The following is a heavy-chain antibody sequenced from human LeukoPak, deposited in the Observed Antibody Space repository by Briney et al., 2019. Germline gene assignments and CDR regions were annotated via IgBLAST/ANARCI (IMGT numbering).Heavy chain of an antibody. J-gene: IGHJ4*02. D-gene: IGHD2-15*01. V-gene: IGHV3-53*01. CDR3: AREGPYCSGGSCYRVDY. CDR2: IYSGGST. CDR1: GFTVSSNY. Sequence: GGSLRLSCAASGFTVSSNYMSWVRQAPGKGLEWVSVIYSGGSTYYADSVKGRFTISRDNSKKTMYLQMNSLRGEDTAGYYCAREGPYCSGGSCYRVDYWGQGTLVTVSS.